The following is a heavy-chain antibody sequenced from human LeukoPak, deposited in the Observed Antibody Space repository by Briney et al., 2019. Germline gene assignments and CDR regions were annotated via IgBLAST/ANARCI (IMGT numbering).Heavy chain of an antibody. V-gene: IGHV1-69*05. CDR2: IIPIFGTA. J-gene: IGHJ5*02. CDR3: ARIRYYYDSSGYYFFWFDP. Sequence: SVKVPCKASGGTFSSYAISWVRQAPGQGLEWMGRIIPIFGTANYAQKFQGRVTITTDESTSTAYMELSSLRSEDTAVYYCARIRYYYDSSGYYFFWFDPWGQGTLVTVSS. D-gene: IGHD3-22*01. CDR1: GGTFSSYA.